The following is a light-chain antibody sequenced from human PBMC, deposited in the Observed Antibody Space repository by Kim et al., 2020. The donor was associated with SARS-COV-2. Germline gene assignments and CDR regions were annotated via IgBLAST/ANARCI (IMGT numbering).Light chain of an antibody. CDR3: QQYGSSPLT. Sequence: SPGERATPSRGASQSGGSNYLAWYQQKPGEAPRLLIYGASSRATGIPDRFSGGGSGTDFTLTISRLEPEDFAVYYCQQYGSSPLTFGQGTKVDIK. V-gene: IGKV3-20*01. J-gene: IGKJ4*01. CDR2: GAS. CDR1: QSGGSNY.